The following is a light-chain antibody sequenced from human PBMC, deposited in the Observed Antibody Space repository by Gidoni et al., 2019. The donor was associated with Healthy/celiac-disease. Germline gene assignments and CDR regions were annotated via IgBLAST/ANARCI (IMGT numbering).Light chain of an antibody. Sequence: DIXMTQSPSTLSASVGDSVTITCRASQSISSWLAWYQQKQGKAPKLLIYKASSLESGVPSRFSGSGSGTEFTLTISSLQPDDFATYYCQQYNSYPLTFGGGTKVEIK. V-gene: IGKV1-5*03. CDR1: QSISSW. J-gene: IGKJ4*01. CDR2: KAS. CDR3: QQYNSYPLT.